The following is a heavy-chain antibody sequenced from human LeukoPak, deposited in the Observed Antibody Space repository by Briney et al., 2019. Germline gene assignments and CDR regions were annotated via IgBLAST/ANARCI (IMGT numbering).Heavy chain of an antibody. D-gene: IGHD2-2*01. Sequence: SETLSLTCTVSGGSISSYYWSWIRQPPGKGLEWIGDINYSGSTNYNPSLKSRVTISVDTSKNQFSLKLSSVTAADTAVYYCARSGGYCSSTSCYFAYWFDPWGQGTLVTVSS. CDR3: ARSGGYCSSTSCYFAYWFDP. V-gene: IGHV4-59*01. CDR1: GGSISSYY. CDR2: INYSGST. J-gene: IGHJ5*02.